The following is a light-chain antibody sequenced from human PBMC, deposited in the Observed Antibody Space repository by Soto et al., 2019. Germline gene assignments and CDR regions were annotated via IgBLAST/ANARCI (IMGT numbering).Light chain of an antibody. J-gene: IGKJ5*01. Sequence: EIVLTQSPGTLSLSPGERATLSCRASQSVSSSYLAWYQQKPGQAPRLLIYGASSRATGIPDRFSGRGSGTDFTLTISRLEPEDFAVYYCQQYGSYSITFGQGTHWRL. V-gene: IGKV3-20*01. CDR1: QSVSSSY. CDR3: QQYGSYSIT. CDR2: GAS.